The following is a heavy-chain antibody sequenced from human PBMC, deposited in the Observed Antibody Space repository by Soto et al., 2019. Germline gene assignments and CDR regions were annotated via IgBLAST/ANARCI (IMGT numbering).Heavy chain of an antibody. CDR1: GFTFSSYW. J-gene: IGHJ4*02. CDR2: IKQDGSEK. D-gene: IGHD6-19*01. V-gene: IGHV3-7*02. CDR3: ASGAWLFDY. Sequence: PASGFTFSSYWMSWVRQAPGKGLEWVANIKQDGSEKYYVDSVKGRFTISRDNAKNSLYLQMNSLRAEDTAVYYGASGAWLFDYWGQGTLVTVSS.